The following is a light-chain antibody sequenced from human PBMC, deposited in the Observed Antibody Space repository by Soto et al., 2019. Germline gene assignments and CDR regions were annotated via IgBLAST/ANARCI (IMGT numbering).Light chain of an antibody. CDR3: QQYDYSRT. CDR2: DVS. V-gene: IGKV1-8*01. J-gene: IGKJ1*01. CDR1: QSIAAS. Sequence: AIRMTQSPSSFSASTGDRVTITCRASQSIAASLAWYQHRPGEAPKLLIYDVSSLETGVPSRFSGSGSGTEFSLTIRGLQPDDFATYYCQQYDYSRTFGQGTKVDNK.